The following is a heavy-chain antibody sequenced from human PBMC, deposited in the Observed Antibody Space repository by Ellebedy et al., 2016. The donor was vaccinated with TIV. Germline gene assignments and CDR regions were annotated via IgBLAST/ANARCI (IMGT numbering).Heavy chain of an antibody. Sequence: GESLKISCAASGFTFSSCAMSWVRQAPGKGLAWVSSISGNGGSTIYADSVKGRFTISRDNSKNTLYLQMNSLRAEDTAIYYCAKNMRTVTTTIDYWGQGTLVTGSS. CDR3: AKNMRTVTTTIDY. CDR1: GFTFSSCA. J-gene: IGHJ4*02. V-gene: IGHV3-23*01. D-gene: IGHD4-17*01. CDR2: ISGNGGST.